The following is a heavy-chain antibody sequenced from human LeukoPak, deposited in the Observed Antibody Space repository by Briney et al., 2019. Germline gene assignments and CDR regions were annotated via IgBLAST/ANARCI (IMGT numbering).Heavy chain of an antibody. CDR3: ARIRCGRGQARCYNH. Sequence: PSETLSPTCAVSGVSVSDYYWSWIRQSPEKGLEWIGEVSPGGYTTYNPSLRSRVIISEDTSQNQLSLNVTSVTAADTALYYCARIRCGRGQARCYNHWAQGSLVTVSS. CDR1: GVSVSDYY. J-gene: IGHJ5*02. CDR2: VSPGGYT. V-gene: IGHV4-34*01. D-gene: IGHD2-21*01.